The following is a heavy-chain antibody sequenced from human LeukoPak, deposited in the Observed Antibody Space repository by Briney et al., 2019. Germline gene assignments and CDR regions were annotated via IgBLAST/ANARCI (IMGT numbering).Heavy chain of an antibody. J-gene: IGHJ4*02. CDR2: INHSGST. CDR3: ARGRGIAADLFDY. D-gene: IGHD6-13*01. V-gene: IGHV4-34*01. CDR1: GGSFSGYY. Sequence: ETLPLTCAVYGGSFSGYYWSWTRQPPGKGLEWIGEINHSGSTNYNPSLKSRVTISVDTSKNQFSLKLSSVTAADTAVYYCARGRGIAADLFDYWGQGTLVTVSS.